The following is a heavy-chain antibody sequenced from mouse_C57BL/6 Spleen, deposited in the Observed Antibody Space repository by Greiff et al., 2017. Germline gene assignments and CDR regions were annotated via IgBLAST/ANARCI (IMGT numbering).Heavy chain of an antibody. J-gene: IGHJ1*03. CDR2: IWAGGGT. Sequence: VQVVESGPGLVAPSQSLSITCTVSGFSLTSYAISWVRQPPGKGLEWLGVIWAGGGTNYNSALKSRLSISKDNSKSQVFLKMNSLQTDDTARYYCASEATRGFWYFDVWGTGTTVTVSS. CDR1: GFSLTSYA. D-gene: IGHD1-1*01. CDR3: ASEATRGFWYFDV. V-gene: IGHV2-9-1*01.